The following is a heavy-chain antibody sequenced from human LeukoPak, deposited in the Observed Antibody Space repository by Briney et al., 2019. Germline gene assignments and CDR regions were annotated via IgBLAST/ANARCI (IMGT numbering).Heavy chain of an antibody. CDR2: IYHSGST. CDR3: ARETRWYGELLLGYFDY. V-gene: IGHV4-4*02. CDR1: GGSISSSNW. Sequence: PSETLSLTCAVSGGSISSSNWWSWVRQPPGKGLEWIGEIYHSGSTNYNPSLKSRVTISVDKSKNQFSLKLSSVTAADTAVYYCARETRWYGELLLGYFDYWGQGTLVTVSS. D-gene: IGHD3-10*01. J-gene: IGHJ4*02.